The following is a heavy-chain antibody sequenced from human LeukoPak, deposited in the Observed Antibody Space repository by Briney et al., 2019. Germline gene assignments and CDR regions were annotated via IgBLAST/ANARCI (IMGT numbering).Heavy chain of an antibody. V-gene: IGHV1-46*01. J-gene: IGHJ4*02. CDR1: GYTFTSYY. CDR3: ARDSSNFWSGYSFDY. D-gene: IGHD3-3*01. Sequence: ASVKVSCKASGYTFTSYYMHWVRQAPGEGLEWKGIINTSGGSRSYAQKFQGRVTMTSDTSTSTVYMQLSSLRSEDTAVYYSARDSSNFWSGYSFDYWGQGTLVTVSS. CDR2: INTSGGSR.